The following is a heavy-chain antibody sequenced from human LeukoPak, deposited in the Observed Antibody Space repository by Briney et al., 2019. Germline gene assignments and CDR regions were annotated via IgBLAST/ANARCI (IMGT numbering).Heavy chain of an antibody. CDR1: GGSISSSSYY. CDR2: FSSGGSA. J-gene: IGHJ4*02. Sequence: SETLSLTCIVPGGSISSSSYYWAWIRQSPGKGPEWIGTFSSGGSAYYNPSLTSRVSISKDTSDNQFSLRLYSVTAADTAVYYCARKQTGTMYDVWGQGTQVTVSS. V-gene: IGHV4-39*07. D-gene: IGHD1-7*01. CDR3: ARKQTGTMYDV.